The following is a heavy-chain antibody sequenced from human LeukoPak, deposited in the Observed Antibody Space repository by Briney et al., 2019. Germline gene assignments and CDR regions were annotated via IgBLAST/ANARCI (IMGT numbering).Heavy chain of an antibody. J-gene: IGHJ4*02. CDR3: ARGGAVVGVFLEWLPKRYYFDY. Sequence: ASVKVSCKASGYTFTSYYMHWVRQAPGQGLEWMGIINPSGGSTSYAQKFQGRVTMTRDTSTSTVYMELSSLRSEDTAVYYCARGGAVVGVFLEWLPKRYYFDYWGQGTLVTVSS. D-gene: IGHD3-3*01. CDR1: GYTFTSYY. CDR2: INPSGGST. V-gene: IGHV1-46*01.